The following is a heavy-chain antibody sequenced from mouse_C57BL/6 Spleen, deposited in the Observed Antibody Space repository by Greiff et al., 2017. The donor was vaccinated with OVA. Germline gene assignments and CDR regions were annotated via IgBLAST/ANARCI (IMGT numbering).Heavy chain of an antibody. CDR2: ISDGGSYT. CDR3: ASEGLGRRYFDY. V-gene: IGHV5-4*03. CDR1: GFTFSSYA. J-gene: IGHJ2*01. D-gene: IGHD4-1*01. Sequence: EVKLVESGGGLVKPGGSLKLSCAASGFTFSSYAMSWVRQTPEKSLEWVATISDGGSYTYYQDNVKGRFTISRDNAKNNLYLQMSHLKSEDTAMYYSASEGLGRRYFDYWGQGTTLTVSS.